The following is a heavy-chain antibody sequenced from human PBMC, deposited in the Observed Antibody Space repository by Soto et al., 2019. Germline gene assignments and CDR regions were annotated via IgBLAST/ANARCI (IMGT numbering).Heavy chain of an antibody. CDR2: IYYSGST. CDR3: ARVPVSRLAGEHDWFDP. D-gene: IGHD1-26*01. Sequence: SETLSLTCTVSGGSISSGGYYWSWIRQHPGKGLEWIGYIYYSGSTYYNPSLESRVTISVDTSKNQFSLKLSSVTAADTAVYYCARVPVSRLAGEHDWFDPWGQGTLVTVSS. J-gene: IGHJ5*02. CDR1: GGSISSGGYY. V-gene: IGHV4-31*03.